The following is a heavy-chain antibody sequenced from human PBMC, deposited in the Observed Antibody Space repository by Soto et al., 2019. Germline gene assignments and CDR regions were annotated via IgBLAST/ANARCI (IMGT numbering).Heavy chain of an antibody. CDR1: GGSVNSDSYY. CDR2: IYYTGRT. CDR3: AREYSNSPEAFDY. V-gene: IGHV4-61*01. Sequence: PSETLSLTCTVSGGSVNSDSYYWSWIRQPPGKGLEWIGYIYYTGRTNYNPSLKSRVTISLDTSRKQFSLKLNSVTAADTAVFYCAREYSNSPEAFDYWGQGALVTVSS. J-gene: IGHJ4*02. D-gene: IGHD6-6*01.